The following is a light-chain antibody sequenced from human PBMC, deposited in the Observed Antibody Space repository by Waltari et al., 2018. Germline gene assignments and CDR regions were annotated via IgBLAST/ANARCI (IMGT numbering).Light chain of an antibody. Sequence: NFMLTQPHSVSESPGKTVTISCTGSSGSIASNYVQGYQQRPGSAPSVVIYEDNQRPAGVPDRFSGSIDSSSNSASLTISGLKTEDEADYYCQSYDSSNHGVFGGGTKLTVL. V-gene: IGLV6-57*02. CDR3: QSYDSSNHGV. J-gene: IGLJ3*02. CDR1: SGSIASNY. CDR2: EDN.